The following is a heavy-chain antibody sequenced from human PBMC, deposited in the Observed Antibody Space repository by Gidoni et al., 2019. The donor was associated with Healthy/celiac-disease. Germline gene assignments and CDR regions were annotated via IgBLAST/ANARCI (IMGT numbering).Heavy chain of an antibody. J-gene: IGHJ3*02. CDR3: ARRYSYAPKAYACEI. CDR1: GFTFSSYA. V-gene: IGHV3-23*04. CDR2: ISGSGGST. D-gene: IGHD5-18*01. Sequence: EVQLVESGGGLVQPGGSLRLSCAASGFTFSSYAMSGVRQAPGKGMEWVSDISGSGGSTYYADSVKGRFTISRDNSKITLYLQMNSLRAEETAVYDCARRYSYAPKAYACEIWGQGTMGTVSS.